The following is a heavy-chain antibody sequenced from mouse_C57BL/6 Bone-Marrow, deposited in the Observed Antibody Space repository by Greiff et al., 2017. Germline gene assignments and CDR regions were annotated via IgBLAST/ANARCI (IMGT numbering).Heavy chain of an antibody. CDR1: GFTFSDYY. V-gene: IGHV5-12*01. J-gene: IGHJ2*01. CDR2: ISNGGGST. Sequence: EVMLVESGGGLVQPGGSLKLSCAASGFTFSDYYMYWVRQTPEKRLEWVAYISNGGGSTYYPDTVKGRFTISRDNAKNTLYLQMSHLKSEDTAMYYCARVTIVRFDYWGQGTTLTVSS. CDR3: ARVTIVRFDY. D-gene: IGHD2-12*01.